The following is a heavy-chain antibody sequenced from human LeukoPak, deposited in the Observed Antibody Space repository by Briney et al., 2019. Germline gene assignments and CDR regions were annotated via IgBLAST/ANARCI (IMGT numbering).Heavy chain of an antibody. J-gene: IGHJ3*02. CDR1: GYSFTSYW. D-gene: IGHD3-3*01. Sequence: GESLKISCKGSGYSFTSYWIGWVRQMPGKGLEWMGIIYPGDPDTRYSPSFQGQVTISADKSISTAYLQWSSLKASDTAMYYCARREYYDFWSGYPQLGDAFDIWGQGTMVTVSS. CDR3: ARREYYDFWSGYPQLGDAFDI. V-gene: IGHV5-51*01. CDR2: IYPGDPDT.